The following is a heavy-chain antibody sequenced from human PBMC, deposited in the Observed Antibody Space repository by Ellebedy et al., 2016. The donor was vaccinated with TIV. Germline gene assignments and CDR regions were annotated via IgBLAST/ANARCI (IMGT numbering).Heavy chain of an antibody. CDR2: MKSKSDDGTT. CDR1: GFTFNNAW. D-gene: IGHD6-6*01. J-gene: IGHJ4*02. V-gene: IGHV3-15*01. Sequence: GESLKIPCAASGFTFNNAWMSWVRQAPGKGLEWVGRMKSKSDDGTTDYAAPVKGRFTITRDDSKNTLYLQMNSLKIEDTGMYYCTREYSSPDYWGQGTLVTVSS. CDR3: TREYSSPDY.